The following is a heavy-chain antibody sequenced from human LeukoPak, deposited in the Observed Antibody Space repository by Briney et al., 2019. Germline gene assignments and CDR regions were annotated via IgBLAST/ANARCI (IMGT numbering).Heavy chain of an antibody. CDR2: VSSSGAYI. CDR1: GFTFSSYA. D-gene: IGHD4-17*01. CDR3: ARGVGDYRYYFDS. Sequence: GGSLRLSCAASGFTFSSYAMNWIRQAPGKGLEWVASVSSSGAYIYYADLMEGRFTISRDNAKNSLILQMNSLRAEDTAVYYCARGVGDYRYYFDSWGQGTLVTVSS. J-gene: IGHJ4*02. V-gene: IGHV3-21*01.